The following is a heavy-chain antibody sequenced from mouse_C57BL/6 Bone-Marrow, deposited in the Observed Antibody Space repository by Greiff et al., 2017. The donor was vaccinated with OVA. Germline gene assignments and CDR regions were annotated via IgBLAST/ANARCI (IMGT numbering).Heavy chain of an antibody. D-gene: IGHD1-1*01. CDR3: ARRTILYLDY. CDR1: GFNIKDYY. J-gene: IGHJ2*01. V-gene: IGHV14-2*01. Sequence: VQLQQSGAELVKPGASVKLSCTASGFNIKDYYMHWVKQRTEQGLEWIGRIDPEDGETKYAPKFKGKATMTADTSSNTAYMKLSRLTSEETAVSNCARRTILYLDYWGQGTTVTVSS. CDR2: IDPEDGET.